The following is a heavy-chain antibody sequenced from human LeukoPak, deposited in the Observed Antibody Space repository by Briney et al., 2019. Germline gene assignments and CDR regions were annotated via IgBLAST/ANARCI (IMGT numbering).Heavy chain of an antibody. D-gene: IGHD4-11*01. CDR1: GGSISSYY. CDR3: AREDLTVYYFDY. Sequence: KSSETLSLTCTVSGGSISSYYWSWIRQPPGKGLEWIGYIYYSGSTNYNPSLKSRVTISVDTSKNQFSLKLSSVTAADTAVYYCAREDLTVYYFDYWGRGTLVTVSS. V-gene: IGHV4-59*01. CDR2: IYYSGST. J-gene: IGHJ4*02.